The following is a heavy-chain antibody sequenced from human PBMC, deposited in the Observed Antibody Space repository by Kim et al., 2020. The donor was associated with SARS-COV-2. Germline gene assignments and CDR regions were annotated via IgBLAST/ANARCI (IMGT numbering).Heavy chain of an antibody. V-gene: IGHV3-23*01. J-gene: IGHJ3*02. CDR2: FSYNGAKT. Sequence: GGSLRLSCAASGFTFHGRAISWVRQASGKGLEWVSTFSYNGAKTYYADSVKGRFTISRDTSENTVYLQMNNLRAEDTAVYYCTNGYCSGGSCVRAFDIWGGEAIVTASS. CDR3: TNGYCSGGSCVRAFDI. D-gene: IGHD2-15*01. CDR1: GFTFHGRA.